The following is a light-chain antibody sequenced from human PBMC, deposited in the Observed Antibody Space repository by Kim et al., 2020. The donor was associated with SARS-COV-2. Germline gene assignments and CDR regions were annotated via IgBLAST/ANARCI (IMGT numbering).Light chain of an antibody. CDR1: QDISNY. Sequence: DIQMTQSPSSLSASVGDRVTITCQASQDISNYLNWYQQKPGQAPKLLIYNASILQTGVPSRFRGSGSGTHFTFTISSLQPEDIATYYCQQYDSLLPITFGQGTRLEIK. J-gene: IGKJ5*01. V-gene: IGKV1-33*01. CDR3: QQYDSLLPIT. CDR2: NAS.